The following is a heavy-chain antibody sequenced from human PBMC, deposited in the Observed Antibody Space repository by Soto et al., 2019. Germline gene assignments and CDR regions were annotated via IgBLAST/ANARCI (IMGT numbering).Heavy chain of an antibody. CDR3: AAGNDSGNRAFDY. J-gene: IGHJ4*02. D-gene: IGHD3-10*01. Sequence: SVKVSCKASGDTFSFYTINWVRQAPGLGLEWMGRVNPIVSMSNYAQKFQGRVTITADKSTNAAYMQLSSLRSEDTAIYYCAAGNDSGNRAFDYLGQGDLVTLSS. V-gene: IGHV1-69*02. CDR2: VNPIVSMS. CDR1: GDTFSFYT.